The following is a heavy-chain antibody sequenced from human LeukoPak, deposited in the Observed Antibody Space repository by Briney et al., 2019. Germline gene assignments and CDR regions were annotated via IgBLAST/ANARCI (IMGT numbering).Heavy chain of an antibody. D-gene: IGHD4-17*01. CDR2: ISYDGSNK. Sequence: QPGGSLRLSCAASGFTFSSYAMHWVRQAPGKGLEWVAVISYDGSNKYYADSVKGRFTISRDNSKNTLYLQMNSLRAEDTAVYYCARDILPPHDYGDYGRQRIENWFDPWGQGTLVTVSS. CDR3: ARDILPPHDYGDYGRQRIENWFDP. J-gene: IGHJ5*02. CDR1: GFTFSSYA. V-gene: IGHV3-30-3*01.